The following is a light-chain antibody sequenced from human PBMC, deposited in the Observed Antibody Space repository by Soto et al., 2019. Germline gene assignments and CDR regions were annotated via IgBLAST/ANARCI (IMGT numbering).Light chain of an antibody. J-gene: IGLJ1*01. CDR1: STDIGAYNY. CDR2: EVT. V-gene: IGLV2-14*01. Sequence: QSALTQPASVSGSPGQSITISCTGTSTDIGAYNYVSWYQQHPGKAPKLLICEVTNRPSGVSNRFSGSKSGNTASLTISGLQAEDESNYYCNSYTSLSNGVVGTGTKVTVL. CDR3: NSYTSLSNGV.